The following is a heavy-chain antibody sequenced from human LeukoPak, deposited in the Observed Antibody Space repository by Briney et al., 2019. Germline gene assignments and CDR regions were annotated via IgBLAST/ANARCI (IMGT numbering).Heavy chain of an antibody. D-gene: IGHD1-7*01. V-gene: IGHV3-9*02. CDR3: AKLCDWNSIDF. CDR1: GLKSDAYA. CDR2: ISSNSATM. Sequence: GGSLRLSCVGSGLKSDAYAMHWVRQAPGKGLEWVSGISSNSATMDYADSVKGRFTISRDNTKNSLYLQMNSLRPEDTALYYCAKLCDWNSIDFWGQGTLVTVSS. J-gene: IGHJ4*02.